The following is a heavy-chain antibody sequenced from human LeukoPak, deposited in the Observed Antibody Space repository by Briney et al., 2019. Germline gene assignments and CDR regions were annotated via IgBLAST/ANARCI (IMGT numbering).Heavy chain of an antibody. Sequence: PWQSLKISCKGSGYSFTSYWIGWVRQMPGKGLEWMGIIYPGDSDTRYSPSFQGQVTISADKSISNAYRQWSSLKASDTAMYYCARQVSPDGPEVWFGERDAFDIWGEGRMVTVSS. CDR1: GYSFTSYW. V-gene: IGHV5-51*01. CDR3: ARQVSPDGPEVWFGERDAFDI. J-gene: IGHJ3*02. CDR2: IYPGDSDT. D-gene: IGHD3-10*01.